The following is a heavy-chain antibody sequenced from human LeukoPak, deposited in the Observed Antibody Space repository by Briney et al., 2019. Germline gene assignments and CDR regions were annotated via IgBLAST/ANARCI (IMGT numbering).Heavy chain of an antibody. Sequence: SETLSLTCTVSGGSISSGGYYWSWIRLHPGKGLEWIGYIYYSGSTYYNPSLKSRVTISVDTSKNQFSLKLSSVTAADTAVYYCARDLRSSSFSYFDYWGQGTLVTVSS. D-gene: IGHD6-6*01. CDR3: ARDLRSSSFSYFDY. CDR1: GGSISSGGYY. V-gene: IGHV4-31*03. CDR2: IYYSGST. J-gene: IGHJ4*02.